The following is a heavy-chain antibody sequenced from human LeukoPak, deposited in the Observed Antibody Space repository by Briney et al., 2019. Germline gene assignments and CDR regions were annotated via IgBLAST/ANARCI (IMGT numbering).Heavy chain of an antibody. V-gene: IGHV1-18*01. CDR2: ISAYNGNT. D-gene: IGHD2-15*01. Sequence: GASVTVSCTAFGYTFTSYGISWVRQAPGQGLEWMGWISAYNGNTNYAQKLQGRVTMTTDTSTSTAYMELRSLRSDDTAVYYCARDRGYCSGGSCYLGYWDYWGQGTLVTVSS. CDR3: ARDRGYCSGGSCYLGYWDY. J-gene: IGHJ4*02. CDR1: GYTFTSYG.